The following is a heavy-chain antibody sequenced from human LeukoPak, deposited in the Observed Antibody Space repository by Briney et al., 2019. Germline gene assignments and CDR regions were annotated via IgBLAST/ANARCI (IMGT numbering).Heavy chain of an antibody. CDR2: IYYSGST. D-gene: IGHD3-9*01. V-gene: IGHV4-30-4*01. CDR1: GGSLSSGDYY. CDR3: ARFHQVLRYFDWPKYYFDY. Sequence: SETLSLTCTVSGGSLSSGDYYWSWIRQPPGKGLEWIGYIYYSGSTYYNPSLKSRVTISVDTSKNQFSLKLSSVTAADTAVYYCARFHQVLRYFDWPKYYFDYWGQGTLVTVSS. J-gene: IGHJ4*02.